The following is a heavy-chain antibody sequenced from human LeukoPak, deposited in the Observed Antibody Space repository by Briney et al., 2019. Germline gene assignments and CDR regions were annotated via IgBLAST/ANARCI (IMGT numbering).Heavy chain of an antibody. J-gene: IGHJ4*02. CDR2: IIPIFGTA. V-gene: IGHV1-69*13. CDR3: ASLSLDSSGHDC. CDR1: GGTFSSYA. D-gene: IGHD6-19*01. Sequence: ASVKVSCKASGGTFSSYAISWVRQAPGQGLEWMGGIIPIFGTANYAQKFQGRVTITADESTSTAYMELSSLRSEDTAVYFCASLSLDSSGHDCWGQGTLVTVSS.